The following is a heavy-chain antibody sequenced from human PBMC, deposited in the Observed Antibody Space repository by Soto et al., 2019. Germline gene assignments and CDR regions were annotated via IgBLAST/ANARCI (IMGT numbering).Heavy chain of an antibody. CDR3: ARDDRIAVAGKDFDY. D-gene: IGHD6-19*01. CDR2: ISAYNGNT. CDR1: GYTFTSYG. J-gene: IGHJ4*02. Sequence: ASVKVSCKASGYTFTSYGISWVRQAPGQGLEWMGWISAYNGNTNYAQKLQGRVTMTTDTSTSTAYMELRSLRSDDTAVYYCARDDRIAVAGKDFDYWGQGTLVTVSS. V-gene: IGHV1-18*01.